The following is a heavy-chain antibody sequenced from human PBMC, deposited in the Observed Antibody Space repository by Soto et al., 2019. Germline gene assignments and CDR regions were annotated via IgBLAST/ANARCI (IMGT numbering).Heavy chain of an antibody. J-gene: IGHJ4*02. V-gene: IGHV3-30-3*01. Sequence: EGSLRLSCAASGFTFSSYAMHWVRQAPGKGLEWVAVISYDGSNKYYADSVKGRFTISRDNSKNTLYLQMNSLRAEDTAVYYCARGPAFHIWFGDPQFDYWGQGTLVTVSS. CDR1: GFTFSSYA. D-gene: IGHD3-10*01. CDR3: ARGPAFHIWFGDPQFDY. CDR2: ISYDGSNK.